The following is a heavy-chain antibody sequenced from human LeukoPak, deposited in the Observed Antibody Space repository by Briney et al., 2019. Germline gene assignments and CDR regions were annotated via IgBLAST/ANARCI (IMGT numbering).Heavy chain of an antibody. V-gene: IGHV4-39*01. CDR3: ARSHAYYDFWSGLSGGNYFDY. J-gene: IGHJ4*02. CDR1: GGSISSSSYY. Sequence: SETLSLTCTVSGGSISSSSYYWGWIRQPPGKGLEWIGSIYYSGSTYCNPSLKSRVTISVDTSKNQFSLKLSSVTAADTAVYYCARSHAYYDFWSGLSGGNYFDYWGQGTLVTVSS. D-gene: IGHD3-3*01. CDR2: IYYSGST.